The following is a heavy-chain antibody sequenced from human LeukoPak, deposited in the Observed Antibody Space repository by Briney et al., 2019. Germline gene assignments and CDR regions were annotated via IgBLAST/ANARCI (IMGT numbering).Heavy chain of an antibody. J-gene: IGHJ4*02. D-gene: IGHD5-18*01. CDR3: ARDILRYSYGFDY. CDR1: GFTFSSYA. Sequence: GRSLRLSCAASGFTFSSYAMHWVRQAPGKGLEWVAVISYDGSNKYYADSVKGRFTISRDNAKNSLYLQMNSLRAEDTAVYYCARDILRYSYGFDYWGQGTLVTVSS. V-gene: IGHV3-30-3*01. CDR2: ISYDGSNK.